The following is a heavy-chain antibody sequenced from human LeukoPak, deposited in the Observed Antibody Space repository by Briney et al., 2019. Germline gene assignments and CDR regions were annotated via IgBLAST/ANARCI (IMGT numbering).Heavy chain of an antibody. V-gene: IGHV3-30*03. J-gene: IGHJ4*02. CDR1: AFTFSDHG. CDR2: IAADGGIK. CDR3: AREATWGQWYFDH. Sequence: GTSLRLSCVASAFTFSDHGMDGVRQAPGKGLEGVAVIAADGGIKHYADSVKGRFTLSRDNSKNTLFLQMNSLSVEDTAVYYCAREATWGQWYFDHWGQGTPVTVSS. D-gene: IGHD6-19*01.